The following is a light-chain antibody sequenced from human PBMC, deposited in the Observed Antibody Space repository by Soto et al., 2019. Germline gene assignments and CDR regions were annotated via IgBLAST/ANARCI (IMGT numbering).Light chain of an antibody. CDR2: GAS. CDR1: HSVSSN. V-gene: IGKV3-15*01. J-gene: IGKJ1*01. CDR3: QQYNNGPPWT. Sequence: EIVITESPATLSVSPGERATLSCRASHSVSSNLAWYQQKPGQAPRLLIYGASTRATGIPARFSGSGSGTEFTLTISSLQSEDFAVYYCQQYNNGPPWTFGQGTKVDI.